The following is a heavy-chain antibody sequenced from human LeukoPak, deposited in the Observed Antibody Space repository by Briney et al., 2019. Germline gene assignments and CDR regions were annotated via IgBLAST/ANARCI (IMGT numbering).Heavy chain of an antibody. V-gene: IGHV4-39*07. J-gene: IGHJ4*02. D-gene: IGHD3-9*01. CDR3: ARDHQQGYYDILTGIDY. CDR2: IYYSGST. Sequence: SETLSLTCTVSGGSISSSSYYWGWIRQPPGKGLEWIGSIYYSGSTYYNPSLKSRVTISVDTSKNQFSLKLSSVTAADTAVYYCARDHQQGYYDILTGIDYWGQGTLVTVSS. CDR1: GGSISSSSYY.